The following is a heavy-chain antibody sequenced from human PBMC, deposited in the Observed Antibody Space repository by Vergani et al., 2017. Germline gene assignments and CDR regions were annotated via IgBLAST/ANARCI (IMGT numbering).Heavy chain of an antibody. CDR2: INGSGGST. CDR3: AKASLVVPAAKGDYYYYYGRDG. V-gene: IGHV3-23*01. Sequence: EVQLLESGGGLVQPGGSLRLSCAAPGFTFSSYAMSWVRQAPGKGLEWVSAINGSGGSTSYADSVKGRFTISRDNSKNTLYLQMNSLRAEDTAVYYCAKASLVVPAAKGDYYYYYGRDGWGQGTTVTVSS. J-gene: IGHJ6*01. D-gene: IGHD2-2*01. CDR1: GFTFSSYA.